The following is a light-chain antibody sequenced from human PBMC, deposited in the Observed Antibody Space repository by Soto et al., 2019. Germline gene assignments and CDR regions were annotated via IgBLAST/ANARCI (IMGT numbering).Light chain of an antibody. CDR3: QQYENLPT. CDR1: QSISNH. Sequence: DIQMTQSPSSLSASLEDRVIITCRASQSISNHLNWYQQKPGKAPKLLIFAASNLEAGVPSRFRGSGSGTDFTFTISRLQPEDIATYYCQQYENLPTFGQGTRLEIK. J-gene: IGKJ5*01. V-gene: IGKV1-33*01. CDR2: AAS.